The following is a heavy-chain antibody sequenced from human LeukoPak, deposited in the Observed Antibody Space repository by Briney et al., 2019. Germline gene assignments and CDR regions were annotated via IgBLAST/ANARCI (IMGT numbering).Heavy chain of an antibody. Sequence: ASVKVSCKASGFTFTSSAVQWVRQARGQRLEWIGWIVVGSGNTNYAQKFQERVTITRDMPTCTAYMELSSLRSEDTAVYYCAAVVLLRRGNNGDYWGQGTLVTVSS. CDR1: GFTFTSSA. CDR3: AAVVLLRRGNNGDY. CDR2: IVVGSGNT. D-gene: IGHD2/OR15-2a*01. V-gene: IGHV1-58*01. J-gene: IGHJ4*02.